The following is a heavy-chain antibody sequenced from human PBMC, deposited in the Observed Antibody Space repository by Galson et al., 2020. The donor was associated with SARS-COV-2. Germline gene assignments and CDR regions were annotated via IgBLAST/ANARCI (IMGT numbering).Heavy chain of an antibody. CDR2: IYYSWST. J-gene: IGHJ5*02. D-gene: IGHD6-19*01. Sequence: SEILSLTWTVSGCSISSSSYYWGWIRQPPGKGLEWIGSIYYSWSTYYNPSLKSRVTISVDTSKNQFSLKLSSVTAADTAVYYCARQKRIAVAGAYNWFDPWGQGTLVTVSS. CDR3: ARQKRIAVAGAYNWFDP. V-gene: IGHV4-39*01. CDR1: GCSISSSSYY.